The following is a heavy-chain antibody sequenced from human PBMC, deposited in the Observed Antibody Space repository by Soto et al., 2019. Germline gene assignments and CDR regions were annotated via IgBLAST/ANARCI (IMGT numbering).Heavy chain of an antibody. V-gene: IGHV3-30-3*01. Sequence: GGSLRLSCAASGCTFSSFGVHWVRQAPGKGLEWMATISYDGSKTYYADSVKGRVTVSRDNSKNTLYLQMKSLRTEDTAVYYCARDYYDRSGYTAYYYYGMDVWSQGTTVTVSS. CDR2: ISYDGSKT. J-gene: IGHJ6*02. CDR1: GCTFSSFG. D-gene: IGHD3-22*01. CDR3: ARDYYDRSGYTAYYYYGMDV.